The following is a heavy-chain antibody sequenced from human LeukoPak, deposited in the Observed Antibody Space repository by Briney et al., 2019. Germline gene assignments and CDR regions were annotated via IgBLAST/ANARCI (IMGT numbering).Heavy chain of an antibody. J-gene: IGHJ4*02. CDR2: ISGSGDNT. Sequence: GGSLRLSCAASGFTFSSCAMNWVRQAPGTGLEWVSSISGSGDNTYYADSVKGRFTISRDNSKNTLYLQMNSLRAEDTAVYYCAKSDYYDSSGYYMYYFDYWGQGTLVTVSS. CDR1: GFTFSSCA. D-gene: IGHD3-22*01. V-gene: IGHV3-23*01. CDR3: AKSDYYDSSGYYMYYFDY.